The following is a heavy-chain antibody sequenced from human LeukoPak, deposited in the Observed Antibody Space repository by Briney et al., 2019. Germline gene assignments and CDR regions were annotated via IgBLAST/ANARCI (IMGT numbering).Heavy chain of an antibody. J-gene: IGHJ6*02. CDR3: ARVPWIQLCGMDV. D-gene: IGHD5-18*01. CDR1: GYTFTSYY. Sequence: ASVKVSCKASGYTFTSYYMHWVRQTPGQGLEWMGIINPSGGSTSYAQKFQGRVTMTRDTSTSTVYMELSSLRSEDTAVYYCARVPWIQLCGMDVWGQGTTVTVSS. CDR2: INPSGGST. V-gene: IGHV1-46*01.